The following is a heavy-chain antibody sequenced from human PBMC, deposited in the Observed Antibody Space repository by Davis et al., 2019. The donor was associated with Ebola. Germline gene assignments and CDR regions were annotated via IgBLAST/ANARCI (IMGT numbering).Heavy chain of an antibody. CDR2: IYSGGST. CDR1: GFTVSSNY. Sequence: GGSLRLSCAASGFTVSSNYMSWVRQAPGKGLEWVSVIYSGGSTYYADSVKGRFTISRDNAKNSLYLQMNSLRAEDTAVYYCARDMTGYYDILASWFDPWGQGTLVTVSS. J-gene: IGHJ5*02. V-gene: IGHV3-53*01. CDR3: ARDMTGYYDILASWFDP. D-gene: IGHD3-9*01.